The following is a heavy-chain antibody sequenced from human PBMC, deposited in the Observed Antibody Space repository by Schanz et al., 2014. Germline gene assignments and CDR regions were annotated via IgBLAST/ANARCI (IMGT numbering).Heavy chain of an antibody. D-gene: IGHD3-16*01. CDR2: MNSKTGNT. CDR1: GYTFTSYD. V-gene: IGHV1-8*01. J-gene: IGHJ4*02. Sequence: QVQLVQSGAEVKKPGASVKVSCKASGYTFTSYDINWVRQATGQGLEWMGWMNSKTGNTGYAQRFQGRVTMTRNTSITTAYLELSSLRSGDTAVYYCTKGRTFGRWAQGTLVTVSS. CDR3: TKGRTFGR.